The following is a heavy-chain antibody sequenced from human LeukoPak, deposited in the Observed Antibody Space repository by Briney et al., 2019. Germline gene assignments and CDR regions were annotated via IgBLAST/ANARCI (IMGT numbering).Heavy chain of an antibody. CDR1: GFTFSRYE. J-gene: IGHJ3*02. CDR2: NTSGGVTM. Sequence: GGSLRLSCTLSGFTFSRYEMSWVRQAPGKGLEWVSSNTSGGVTMSYADSVGGGFTISRDNAKNSLYLQMNSLRAEDTAVYYCARGTFSYYYDSSGYFDAFEIWGQGTMVTVSS. D-gene: IGHD3-22*01. CDR3: ARGTFSYYYDSSGYFDAFEI. V-gene: IGHV3-48*03.